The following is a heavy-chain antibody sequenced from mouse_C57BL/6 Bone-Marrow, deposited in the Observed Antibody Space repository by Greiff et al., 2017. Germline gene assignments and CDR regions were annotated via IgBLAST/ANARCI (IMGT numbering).Heavy chain of an antibody. CDR1: GFTFSYAW. CDR3: TRIYYDYEGYAMDY. V-gene: IGHV6-6*01. J-gene: IGHJ4*01. CDR2: IRNKANNHAT. D-gene: IGHD2-4*01. Sequence: EVMLVESGGGLVQPGGSMKLSCAASGFTFSYAWMDWVRQSPEKGLEWVAEIRNKANNHATYYAESVKGRFTISRDDSKSSVYLQMNSLRAEDTGIYYCTRIYYDYEGYAMDYWGQGTSVTVSS.